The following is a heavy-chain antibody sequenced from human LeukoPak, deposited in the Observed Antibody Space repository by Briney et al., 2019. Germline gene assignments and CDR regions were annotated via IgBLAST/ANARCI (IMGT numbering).Heavy chain of an antibody. Sequence: ATVKVSYRASGYTFTSYDINWVRQATGQGLEWMGWMNPNSGNTGYAQKFQGRVTMTRNTSISTAYMELSSLRSEDTAVYYCARGRALWSSGSMNCWGQGTLVTVSS. CDR3: ARGRALWSSGSMNC. D-gene: IGHD6-19*01. CDR1: GYTFTSYD. J-gene: IGHJ4*02. V-gene: IGHV1-8*01. CDR2: MNPNSGNT.